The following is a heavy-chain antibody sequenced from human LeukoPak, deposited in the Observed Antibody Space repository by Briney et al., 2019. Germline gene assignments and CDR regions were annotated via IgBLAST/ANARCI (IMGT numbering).Heavy chain of an antibody. CDR2: IYYSGST. CDR3: ARDVETSGRYGYSGY. Sequence: PSETLSLTCTVSGGSISSYYWSWIRQPPGKGLEWIGYIYYSGSTYYNPSLKSRVTISVDTSKNQFSLKLSSVTAADTAVYYCARDVETSGRYGYSGYWGQGSLVTVSS. D-gene: IGHD6-19*01. V-gene: IGHV4-59*12. CDR1: GGSISSYY. J-gene: IGHJ4*02.